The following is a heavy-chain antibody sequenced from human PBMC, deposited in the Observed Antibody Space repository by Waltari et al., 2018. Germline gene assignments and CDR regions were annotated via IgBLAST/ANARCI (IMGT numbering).Heavy chain of an antibody. CDR3: AREYDSSAEGAFDI. D-gene: IGHD3-22*01. V-gene: IGHV4-59*01. J-gene: IGHJ3*02. Sequence: QVQLQESGPGLVKPSETLSLTCTVSGGSISSYYWSWIRQPPGKGLEWIGYIYYSGSTNYNPSLKSRVTISVDTSKNQFSRKLSSVTAADTAVYYCAREYDSSAEGAFDIWGQGTMVTVSS. CDR1: GGSISSYY. CDR2: IYYSGST.